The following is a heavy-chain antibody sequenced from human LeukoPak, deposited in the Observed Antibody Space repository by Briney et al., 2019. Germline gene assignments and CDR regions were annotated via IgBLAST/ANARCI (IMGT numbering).Heavy chain of an antibody. D-gene: IGHD6-13*01. V-gene: IGHV1-18*01. CDR1: GYTFTSYG. Sequence: ASVKVSCKASGYTFTSYGINWVRQAPGQGLEWMGWISAYNGDTNYAQKLQGRVTMTTDTSTSTAYMELRSLRSDDTAVYYCASGIAAAGNGFDPWGQGTLVTVSS. J-gene: IGHJ5*02. CDR3: ASGIAAAGNGFDP. CDR2: ISAYNGDT.